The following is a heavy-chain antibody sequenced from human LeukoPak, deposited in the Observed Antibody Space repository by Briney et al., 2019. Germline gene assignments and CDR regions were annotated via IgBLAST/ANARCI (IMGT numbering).Heavy chain of an antibody. CDR3: TRPVAGYYFEY. CDR1: GFTFRDYA. D-gene: IGHD6-19*01. CDR2: IRSKNYGGTT. J-gene: IGHJ4*02. V-gene: IGHV3-49*04. Sequence: GGSLRLSCTTSGFTFRDYAMSWVRQAPGKGLEWLGFIRSKNYGGTTDYAASVKGRITISRDDSKSIVYLQMNGLKTEDTAVYYCTRPVAGYYFEYWGQGTLVIVSS.